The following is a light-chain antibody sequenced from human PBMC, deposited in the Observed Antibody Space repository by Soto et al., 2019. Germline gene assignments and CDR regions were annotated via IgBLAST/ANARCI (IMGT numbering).Light chain of an antibody. Sequence: QAVVTQPPSVSGAPGQRVTISCTGSSSNIGAGYDVHWYQQLPGTAPKPLIYGNSNRPSGVPDRFSGSKSGTSASLAITGLQAEDEADYYCQSYDSSLSAVVFGGGTKLTVL. J-gene: IGLJ2*01. CDR3: QSYDSSLSAVV. V-gene: IGLV1-40*01. CDR2: GNS. CDR1: SSNIGAGYD.